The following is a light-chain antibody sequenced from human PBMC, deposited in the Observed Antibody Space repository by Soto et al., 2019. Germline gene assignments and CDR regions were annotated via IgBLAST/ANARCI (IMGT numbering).Light chain of an antibody. CDR1: SSDVGLYDY. CDR3: SSYTSDSSYV. V-gene: IGLV2-14*01. J-gene: IGLJ1*01. CDR2: AVS. Sequence: QSVLTQRESVSGFPGQSITISCTGTSSDVGLYDYVSWYQQRPGKAPQLMIYAVSNRPSGVSNRFSASKSGNTASLFISGLQAEYEAYYYCSSYTSDSSYVFGSGTKVTVL.